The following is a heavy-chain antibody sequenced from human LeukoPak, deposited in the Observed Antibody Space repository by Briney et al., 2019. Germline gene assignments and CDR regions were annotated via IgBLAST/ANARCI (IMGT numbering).Heavy chain of an antibody. CDR3: ARGRGHDY. V-gene: IGHV4-34*01. CDR2: INHSGST. Sequence: SETLSLTCAVYGGSFSGYYWSWIRQPPGKGLEWIGEINHSGSTNYNPSLKSRVTISVDTSKNQFSLKLSSVTAADTAVYYCARGRGHDYWGQGTLVTVSS. J-gene: IGHJ4*02. CDR1: GGSFSGYY.